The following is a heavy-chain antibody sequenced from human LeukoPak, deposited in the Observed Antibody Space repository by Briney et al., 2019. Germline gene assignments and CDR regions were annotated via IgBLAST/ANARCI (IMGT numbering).Heavy chain of an antibody. D-gene: IGHD5-24*01. Sequence: VASVTVSCKASGYIFTSYGIIWVRQAPRQELEWMGWISAYNGNTNYAQKLQGRVTVTTDTSTSTAYMELRSLTYDDTAVYYCARVRGRDGTYSFDYWGQGTLVTVSS. CDR2: ISAYNGNT. J-gene: IGHJ4*02. V-gene: IGHV1-18*01. CDR3: ARVRGRDGTYSFDY. CDR1: GYIFTSYG.